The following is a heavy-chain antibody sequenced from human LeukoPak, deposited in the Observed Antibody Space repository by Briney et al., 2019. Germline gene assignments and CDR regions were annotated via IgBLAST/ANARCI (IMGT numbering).Heavy chain of an antibody. CDR1: GGSFSGYY. CDR3: ARGGVGYFDY. J-gene: IGHJ4*02. V-gene: IGHV4-34*01. CDR2: INHSGST. Sequence: PSETLSLTCAVYGGSFSGYYWSWIRQPPGKGLEWIGEINHSGSTNYNPSLKSRVTISVDTSKNQFSLNLSSVTAADTAVYYCARGGVGYFDYWGQGTLVTVSS. D-gene: IGHD1-26*01.